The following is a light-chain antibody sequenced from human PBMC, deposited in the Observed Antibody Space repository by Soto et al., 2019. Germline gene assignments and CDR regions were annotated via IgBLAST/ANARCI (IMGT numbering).Light chain of an antibody. CDR3: SSYTINTLYV. CDR2: EVS. CDR1: ISDVTGYNY. J-gene: IGLJ1*01. Sequence: QSVLTQPASVSGSPGQPITISCTGTISDVTGYNYVSWYQQHPGKAPKLMIYEVSNRPSGVSNRFSGSKSGNTASLTISGLQTEDEADYYCSSYTINTLYVFGTGTRSPS. V-gene: IGLV2-14*01.